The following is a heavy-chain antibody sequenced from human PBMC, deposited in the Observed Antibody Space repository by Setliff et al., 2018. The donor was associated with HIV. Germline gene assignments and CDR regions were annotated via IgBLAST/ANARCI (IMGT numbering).Heavy chain of an antibody. CDR3: ARLKGSGSSPAFDP. J-gene: IGHJ5*02. V-gene: IGHV4-39*01. Sequence: PSETLSLTCSVFGASISGSNYYWGWIRQPPGKGLEWIASSYYSGSAYYNPSLKSRVAMSVDTTKNQLSLKLTSVTGADTAVYYCARLKGSGSSPAFDPWGQGALVTVSS. CDR1: GASISGSNYY. CDR2: SYYSGSA. D-gene: IGHD3-10*01.